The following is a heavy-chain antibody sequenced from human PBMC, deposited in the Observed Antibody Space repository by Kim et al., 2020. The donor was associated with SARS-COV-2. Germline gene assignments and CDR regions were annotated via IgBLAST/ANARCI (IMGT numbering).Heavy chain of an antibody. D-gene: IGHD3-10*01. Sequence: SAKGRCTIARDNAKNSLYRQMNRLRDADTAVYYCARDYGSGSYYFGVFDYWGQGTLVTVSS. J-gene: IGHJ4*02. CDR3: ARDYGSGSYYFGVFDY. V-gene: IGHV3-48*02.